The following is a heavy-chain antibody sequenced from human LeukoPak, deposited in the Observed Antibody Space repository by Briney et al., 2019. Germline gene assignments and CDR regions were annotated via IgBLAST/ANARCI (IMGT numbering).Heavy chain of an antibody. CDR3: ARQRTYHYDSSGYYHDAFDM. CDR2: MYPGDSDT. D-gene: IGHD3-22*01. V-gene: IGHV5-51*01. J-gene: IGHJ3*02. Sequence: GESLKISCKGSGYTFTRYWIGWVRQMPGKGLEWMGIMYPGDSDTRYSPSFQGQVTISADKSISTAYLQWSSLKASETAMYYCARQRTYHYDSSGYYHDAFDMWGQGTMVTVSS. CDR1: GYTFTRYW.